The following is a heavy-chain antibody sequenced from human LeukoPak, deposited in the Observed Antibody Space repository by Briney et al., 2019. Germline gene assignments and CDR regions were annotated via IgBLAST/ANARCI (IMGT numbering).Heavy chain of an antibody. D-gene: IGHD6-19*01. Sequence: GESLKISCKGSGYSFTSYWIGWVRQMPGKGLEWMGIIYPGDSDTRYSPSFQGQVTISADKSICTAYLQWSSLKAGGITMYYSARYMSIAVAGTFDYWGQGTLVTVSS. J-gene: IGHJ4*02. CDR1: GYSFTSYW. V-gene: IGHV5-51*01. CDR3: ARYMSIAVAGTFDY. CDR2: IYPGDSDT.